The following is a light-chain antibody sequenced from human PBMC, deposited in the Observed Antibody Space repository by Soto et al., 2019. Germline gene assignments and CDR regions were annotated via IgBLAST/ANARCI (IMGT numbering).Light chain of an antibody. J-gene: IGKJ3*01. CDR3: QQYNDWPPFT. CDR1: QNINEK. V-gene: IGKV3-15*01. Sequence: EVVMTQYPDTLSVSPGERATLSCRASQNINEKLAWFQQKPGQVPRLLIIGASTTATGVPARFSGSGSGTEFTLTISGLQSEDFAVYYCQQYNDWPPFTFGPGTRVDVK. CDR2: GAS.